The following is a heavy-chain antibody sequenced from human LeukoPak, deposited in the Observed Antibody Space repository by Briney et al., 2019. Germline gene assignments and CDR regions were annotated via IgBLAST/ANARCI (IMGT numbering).Heavy chain of an antibody. CDR1: GFTFSSYW. Sequence: GGSLRLSCAASGFTFSSYWMHWVRQAPGEGLVWVSRIKYDETITNYADSVKGRFTISRDNGKNTLYLQMNSLRAEDTAVYYCARFHRPQYYYDSSGYQNNDAFDIWGQGTMVTVSS. CDR3: ARFHRPQYYYDSSGYQNNDAFDI. V-gene: IGHV3-74*01. D-gene: IGHD3-22*01. CDR2: IKYDETIT. J-gene: IGHJ3*02.